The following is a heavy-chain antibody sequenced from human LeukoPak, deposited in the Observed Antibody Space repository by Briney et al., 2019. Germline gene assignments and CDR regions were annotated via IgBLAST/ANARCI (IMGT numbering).Heavy chain of an antibody. CDR2: INPNSGGT. CDR3: AKAAAGSQHSYYYYYYLDV. J-gene: IGHJ6*03. V-gene: IGHV1-2*02. Sequence: GASVKVSCKASGYTFTGYYMHWVRQAPGQGLEWMGWINPNSGGTNYAQKFQGRVTMTRDMSISTAYMELSRLRSDDTAVYYCAKAAAGSQHSYYYYYYLDVWGTGTTVTISS. CDR1: GYTFTGYY. D-gene: IGHD6-13*01.